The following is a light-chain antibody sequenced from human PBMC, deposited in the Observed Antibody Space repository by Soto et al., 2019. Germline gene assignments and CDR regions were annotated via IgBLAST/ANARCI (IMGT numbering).Light chain of an antibody. CDR1: SGHSSYA. V-gene: IGLV4-69*01. CDR3: QTWGTGIHVV. J-gene: IGLJ2*01. Sequence: QPVLTQSPSASASLGASVKLTCTLSSGHSSYAIAWHQQQPEKGPRYLMKLNSDGNHSKGDGIPDRFSGSSSGAERYLTISSLQSEDEADYYCQTWGTGIHVVFGGGTKLTVL. CDR2: LNSDGNH.